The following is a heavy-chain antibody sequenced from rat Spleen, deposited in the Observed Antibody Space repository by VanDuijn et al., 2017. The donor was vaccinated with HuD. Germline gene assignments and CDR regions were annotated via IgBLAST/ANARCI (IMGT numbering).Heavy chain of an antibody. J-gene: IGHJ2*01. Sequence: EVQLVESGGGLVQPGRSLKLSCAASGFTFSDYGVAWVRQAPTKGLEWVATISYGDNSCYSSTYYRDSVKGRFTISRDNAKSTLYLQMDSLRSEDTATYYCARHECGVLFDYWCQGVMVTVSS. CDR2: ISYGDNSCYSST. D-gene: IGHD4-3*01. CDR1: GFTFSDYG. CDR3: ARHECGVLFDY. V-gene: IGHV5-29*01.